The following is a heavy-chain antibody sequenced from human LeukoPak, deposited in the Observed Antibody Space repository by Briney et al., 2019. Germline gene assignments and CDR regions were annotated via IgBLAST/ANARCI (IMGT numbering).Heavy chain of an antibody. Sequence: QSGGSLRLSCAASGFTFNSYNMNWVRQAPGKGLERVSYISGSSSTIYYADSVKGRFTISRDNSKNTLYLQMNSLRAEDTAVYYCAKDGNSGYSSSLDAFDIWGQGTMVTVSS. V-gene: IGHV3-48*01. CDR3: AKDGNSGYSSSLDAFDI. CDR2: ISGSSSTI. CDR1: GFTFNSYN. D-gene: IGHD6-13*01. J-gene: IGHJ3*02.